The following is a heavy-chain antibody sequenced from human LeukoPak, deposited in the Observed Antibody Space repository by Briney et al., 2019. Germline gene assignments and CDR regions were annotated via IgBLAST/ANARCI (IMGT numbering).Heavy chain of an antibody. CDR1: SGSISTSNYY. J-gene: IGHJ6*03. V-gene: IGHV4-39*07. Sequence: PSETLSLTCTVSSGSISTSNYYWGWVRQPPGKALEWIGNIFYSGSTYYSPSLKSRVTISLDTSRNQFSLKLNSVTAADTAVYYCARVQQQLVYRPTPVYMDVWGKGTTVTISS. D-gene: IGHD6-13*01. CDR3: ARVQQQLVYRPTPVYMDV. CDR2: IFYSGST.